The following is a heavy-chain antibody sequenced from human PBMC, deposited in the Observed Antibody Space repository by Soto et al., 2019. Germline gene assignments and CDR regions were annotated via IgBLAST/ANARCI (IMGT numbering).Heavy chain of an antibody. D-gene: IGHD3-10*01. CDR2: IYYSGST. V-gene: IGHV4-39*01. J-gene: IGHJ6*02. CDR1: GGSISSSSYY. Sequence: SETLSLTCTVSGGSISSSSYYWGWIRQPPGKGLEWIGSIYYSGSTYYNPSLKSRVTISVDTSKNQFSLKLSSVTAADTAVYYCARHGSGYYYYYYGMDVWGQGITVTVSS. CDR3: ARHGSGYYYYYYGMDV.